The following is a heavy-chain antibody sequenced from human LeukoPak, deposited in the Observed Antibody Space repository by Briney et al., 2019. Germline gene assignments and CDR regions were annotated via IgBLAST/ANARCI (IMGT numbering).Heavy chain of an antibody. CDR1: GYTFTSYG. J-gene: IGHJ4*02. CDR2: ISAHNGNT. CDR3: ARDRKSIAARRAIDY. D-gene: IGHD6-6*01. Sequence: ASVKVSCKASGYTFTSYGISWVRQAPGQGLEWMGWISAHNGNTNYAQKLQGRVTMTTDTSTSTAYMELRSLRSDDTAVYYCARDRKSIAARRAIDYWGQGTLVTVSS. V-gene: IGHV1-18*01.